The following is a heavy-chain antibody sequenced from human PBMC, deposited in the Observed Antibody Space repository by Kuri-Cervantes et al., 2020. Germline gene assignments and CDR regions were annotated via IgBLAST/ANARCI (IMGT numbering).Heavy chain of an antibody. CDR1: GFTFDDYA. J-gene: IGHJ3*02. Sequence: SLRLSCAASGFTFDDYAMHWVRQAPGKGLEWVSGISWNSGSIGYADSVKGRFTISRDNAKNSLYLQMNSLRAEDTALYYCAKDRTQQRTYYYDSSGYPYDAFDIWGQGTMVTVSS. CDR2: ISWNSGSI. V-gene: IGHV3-9*01. CDR3: AKDRTQQRTYYYDSSGYPYDAFDI. D-gene: IGHD3-22*01.